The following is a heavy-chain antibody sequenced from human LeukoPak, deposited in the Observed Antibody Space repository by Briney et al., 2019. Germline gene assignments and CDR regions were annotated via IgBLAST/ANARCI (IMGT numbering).Heavy chain of an antibody. Sequence: GASVKVSCKASGYTFTGYYMHWVRQAPGQGLEWMGWINPNSGGPNYAQKFQGRVTMTRDTSISTAYMELSRLRSDDTAVYYCARPRYNWNDGAFDIWGQGTMITVSS. V-gene: IGHV1-2*02. CDR1: GYTFTGYY. D-gene: IGHD1-1*01. J-gene: IGHJ3*02. CDR3: ARPRYNWNDGAFDI. CDR2: INPNSGGP.